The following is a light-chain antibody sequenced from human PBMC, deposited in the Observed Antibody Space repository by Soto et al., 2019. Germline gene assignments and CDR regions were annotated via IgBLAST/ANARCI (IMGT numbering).Light chain of an antibody. CDR3: QTWGTGIVV. V-gene: IGLV4-69*01. CDR1: SEHSSYA. J-gene: IGLJ2*01. CDR2: LNSDGSH. Sequence: QSVLTQSPSASASLGASVKFTCTLSSEHSSYAIAWHQQHPEKGPRYLMKLNSDGSHNKGDGIPDRFSGSSSGAERYLTISSLQSEDEADYYCQTWGTGIVVFGGGTQLTVL.